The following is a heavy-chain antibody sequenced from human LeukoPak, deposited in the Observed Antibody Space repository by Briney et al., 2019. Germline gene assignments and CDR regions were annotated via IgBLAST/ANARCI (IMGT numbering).Heavy chain of an antibody. CDR3: ARVGTMVRGVIIYYYYYMDV. V-gene: IGHV3-74*01. CDR2: INSDGSST. D-gene: IGHD3-10*01. Sequence: GGSLRLSCAASGFTFSSYWMHWVRQAPGKGLVWVSRINSDGSSTSYADSVKGRFTISRDNSKNTLYLQMNSLRAEDTAVYYCARVGTMVRGVIIYYYYYMDVWGKGTTVTISS. CDR1: GFTFSSYW. J-gene: IGHJ6*03.